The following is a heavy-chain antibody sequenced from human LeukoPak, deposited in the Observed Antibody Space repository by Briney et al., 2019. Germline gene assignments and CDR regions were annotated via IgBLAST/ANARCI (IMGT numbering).Heavy chain of an antibody. Sequence: PSETLSLTCTVSGGSISSGGYYWSWIRQHPGKGLEWIGYIYYSGSTYYNPSLKSRVTISVDTSKNQFSLKLSSVTAADPAVYYCARDSGNSPFDYGGQGTLVTVSS. J-gene: IGHJ4*02. CDR2: IYYSGST. CDR1: GGSISSGGYY. CDR3: ARDSGNSPFDY. D-gene: IGHD4-23*01. V-gene: IGHV4-31*03.